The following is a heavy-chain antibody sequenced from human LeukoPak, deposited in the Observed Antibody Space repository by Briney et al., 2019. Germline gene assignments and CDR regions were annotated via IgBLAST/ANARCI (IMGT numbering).Heavy chain of an antibody. CDR3: ARLLWAVAGTTPWNNWFDP. J-gene: IGHJ5*02. D-gene: IGHD6-19*01. CDR2: IYYSGST. V-gene: IGHV4-39*01. Sequence: SETLPLTCTVSGGSISSSSYYWGWIRQPPGKGLEWIGSIYYSGSTYYNPSLKSRVTISVDTSKNQFSLKLSSVTAADTAVYYCARLLWAVAGTTPWNNWFDPWGQGTLVTVSS. CDR1: GGSISSSSYY.